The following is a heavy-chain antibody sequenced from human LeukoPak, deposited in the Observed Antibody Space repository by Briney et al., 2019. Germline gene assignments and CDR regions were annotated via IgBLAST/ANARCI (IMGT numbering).Heavy chain of an antibody. D-gene: IGHD5-12*01. J-gene: IGHJ4*02. V-gene: IGHV4-59*01. Sequence: PSETLSLTCTVSGGSITNYHWSWIRRPPGKGLEWIGYISYSGSTNYSPSLKSRVTISVDTSKKQFSLNLNSVTAADTAIYYCARGARGYPDDNFDYWGQGTLVTVSS. CDR3: ARGARGYPDDNFDY. CDR1: GGSITNYH. CDR2: ISYSGST.